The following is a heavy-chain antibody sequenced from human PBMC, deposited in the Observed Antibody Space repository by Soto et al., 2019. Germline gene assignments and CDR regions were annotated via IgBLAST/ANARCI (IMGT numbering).Heavy chain of an antibody. CDR2: ISGSGGST. CDR1: GFTFSSYA. CDR3: AKEASYYGSGSYYIDY. V-gene: IGHV3-23*01. Sequence: EVQLLESGGGLVQPGGSLRLSCAASGFTFSSYAMSWDRQAPGKGLEWVSAISGSGGSTYYADSVKGRFTISRDNSKNTLYLQMNSLRAEDTAVYYCAKEASYYGSGSYYIDYWGQGTLVTVSS. J-gene: IGHJ4*02. D-gene: IGHD3-10*01.